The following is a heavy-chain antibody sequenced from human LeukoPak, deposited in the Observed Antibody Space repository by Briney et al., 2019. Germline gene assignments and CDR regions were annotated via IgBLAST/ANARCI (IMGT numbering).Heavy chain of an antibody. D-gene: IGHD6-19*01. J-gene: IGHJ3*02. Sequence: GGSLRLSCAASGFTFSSYSMNGVRQAPGKGLEWVSAISSSSSYIYYADSVKCRFTISRDNAKNSLYLKMNSLRAEDTAVYYCARDWGSSGWSAFDIWGQGTMVTVYS. CDR1: GFTFSSYS. CDR3: ARDWGSSGWSAFDI. V-gene: IGHV3-21*01. CDR2: ISSSSSYI.